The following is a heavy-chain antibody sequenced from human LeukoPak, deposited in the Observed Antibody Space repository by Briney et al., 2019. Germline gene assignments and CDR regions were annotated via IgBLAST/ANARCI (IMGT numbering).Heavy chain of an antibody. CDR2: ISYDGSNK. Sequence: PGGSLRLSCAASGFTFSSYGMHWVRQAPGKGLEWVAVISYDGSNKYYADSVKGRFTISRDNSKNTLYLQMNSLRAEDTAVYYFAKDIAAAGFPIYGMDVWGQGTTVTVSS. CDR3: AKDIAAAGFPIYGMDV. D-gene: IGHD6-13*01. J-gene: IGHJ6*02. CDR1: GFTFSSYG. V-gene: IGHV3-30*18.